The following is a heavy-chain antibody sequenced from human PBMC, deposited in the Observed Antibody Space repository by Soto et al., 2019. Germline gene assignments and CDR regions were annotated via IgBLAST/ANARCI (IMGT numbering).Heavy chain of an antibody. CDR1: GYTFTSYG. CDR3: ASGTYSSGWFGY. V-gene: IGHV1-69*13. Sequence: SVKVSCKASGYTFTSYGISWVRQAPGQGLEWMGGIIPIFGTANYAQKFQGRVTITADESTSTAYMELSSLRSEDTAVYYCASGTYSSGWFGYWGQGTLVTVSS. J-gene: IGHJ5*01. CDR2: IIPIFGTA. D-gene: IGHD6-19*01.